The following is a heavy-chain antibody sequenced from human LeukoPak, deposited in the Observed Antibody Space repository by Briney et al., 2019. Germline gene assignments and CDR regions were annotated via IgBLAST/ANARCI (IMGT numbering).Heavy chain of an antibody. V-gene: IGHV3-30*03. CDR2: ISYDGNYR. CDR3: ARARSIAARPDWFDP. J-gene: IGHJ5*02. D-gene: IGHD6-6*01. Sequence: GKSLRLSCAASGFTFSAYGIHWVRQAPGKGLEWVTVISYDGNYRNYADSVKGRFTISRDNSKNTLYLQMNSLRAEDTAVYYRARARSIAARPDWFDPWGQGTLVTVSS. CDR1: GFTFSAYG.